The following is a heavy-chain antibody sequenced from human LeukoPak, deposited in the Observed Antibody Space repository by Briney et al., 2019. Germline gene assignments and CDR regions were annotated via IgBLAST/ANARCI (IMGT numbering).Heavy chain of an antibody. CDR3: ARSMVRGGPFDY. J-gene: IGHJ4*02. CDR2: INHSGST. Sequence: SETLSLTCAVYGGSFSGYYWSWIRQPPGKGLEWIGEINHSGSTNYNPSLKSRVTISVDTSMNQFSLKLSSVTAADTAVYYCARSMVRGGPFDYWGQGTLVTVSS. D-gene: IGHD3-10*01. V-gene: IGHV4-34*01. CDR1: GGSFSGYY.